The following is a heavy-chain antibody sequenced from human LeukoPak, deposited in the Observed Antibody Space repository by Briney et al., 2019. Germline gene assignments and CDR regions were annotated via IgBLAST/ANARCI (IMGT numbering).Heavy chain of an antibody. Sequence: GGSLRLSCAASGFTFSSYAMSWVRQAPGKGLEWVSAISGSGGSTYCADSVKGRFTISRDNSKNTLYLQMNSLRAEDTAVYYCAKGRAIRYFDWLPKEPDAFDIWGQGTMVTVSS. CDR1: GFTFSSYA. CDR2: ISGSGGST. V-gene: IGHV3-23*01. J-gene: IGHJ3*02. D-gene: IGHD3-9*01. CDR3: AKGRAIRYFDWLPKEPDAFDI.